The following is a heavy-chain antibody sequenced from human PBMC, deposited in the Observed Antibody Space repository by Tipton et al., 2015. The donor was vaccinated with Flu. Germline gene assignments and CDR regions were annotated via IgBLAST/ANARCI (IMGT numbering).Heavy chain of an antibody. J-gene: IGHJ4*02. CDR3: ARGRGIAAAGPCDY. CDR1: GGSISSYY. Sequence: TLSLTCAVSGGSISSYYWSWIRQPPGKGLEWIGCIYYSGSTNYNPSLKSRVTISVDTSKNQFSLKLSSVTAADTAVYYCARGRGIAAAGPCDYWGQGTLVTVSS. D-gene: IGHD6-13*01. V-gene: IGHV4-59*01. CDR2: IYYSGST.